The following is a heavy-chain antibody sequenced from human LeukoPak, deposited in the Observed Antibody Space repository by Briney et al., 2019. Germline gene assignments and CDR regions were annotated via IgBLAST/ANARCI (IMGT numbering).Heavy chain of an antibody. Sequence: GGSLRLSCAASGFTFDDYAMHWVRQAPGKGLEWVSLISGDGGSTYYADPVKGRFTISRDNSKNSLYLQMNCLRTEDTALYYCAKDTLPSLYYYYYGMDVWGQGTTVTVSS. CDR2: ISGDGGST. J-gene: IGHJ6*02. CDR3: AKDTLPSLYYYYYGMDV. V-gene: IGHV3-43*02. CDR1: GFTFDDYA.